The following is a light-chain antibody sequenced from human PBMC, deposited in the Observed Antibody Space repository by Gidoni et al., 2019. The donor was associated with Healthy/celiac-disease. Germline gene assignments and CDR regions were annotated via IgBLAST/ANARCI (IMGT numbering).Light chain of an antibody. Sequence: QSVLTQPPPVPGAPGQRVPISCTGSSSNIGAGYDVHWYQQLPGTAPKLLIYGNSDRPSGVPDRFSGSKSGPSASLAITGLQAEDEADYYCQSYDSSLSGVFGGGTKLTVL. CDR1: SSNIGAGYD. CDR2: GNS. J-gene: IGLJ2*01. CDR3: QSYDSSLSGV. V-gene: IGLV1-40*01.